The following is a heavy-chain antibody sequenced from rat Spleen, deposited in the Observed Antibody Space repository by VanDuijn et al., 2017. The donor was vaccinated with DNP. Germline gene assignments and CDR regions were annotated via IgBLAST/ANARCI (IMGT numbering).Heavy chain of an antibody. CDR2: INADGGRT. D-gene: IGHD4-1*01. CDR1: GFTFSSYW. CDR3: AKDRGFGAMDA. V-gene: IGHV5-58*01. J-gene: IGHJ4*01. Sequence: EVQLVETGGGLVQPGRSLKLSCAASGFTFSSYWMYWVRQAPGMGLEWVASINADGGRTYYADSVKGRFTISRDNSENTEYLQMNSLRSADTATYYCAKDRGFGAMDAWGQGTSVTVSS.